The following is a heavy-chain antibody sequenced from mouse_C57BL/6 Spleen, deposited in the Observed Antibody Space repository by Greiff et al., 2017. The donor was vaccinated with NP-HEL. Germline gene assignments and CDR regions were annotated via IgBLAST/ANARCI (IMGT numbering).Heavy chain of an antibody. J-gene: IGHJ2*01. CDR1: GYSFTGYF. CDR2: INPYNGDT. D-gene: IGHD2-4*01. Sequence: VQLQQSGPELVKPGASVKISCKASGYSFTGYFMNWVKQSHGKSLEWIGRINPYNGDTSYNQKFKGKAKLTAVTSASTAYMELSSLTNEDSAVYYCTPIYYDYDGGDFDYWGQGTTLTVSS. CDR3: TPIYYDYDGGDFDY. V-gene: IGHV1-20*01.